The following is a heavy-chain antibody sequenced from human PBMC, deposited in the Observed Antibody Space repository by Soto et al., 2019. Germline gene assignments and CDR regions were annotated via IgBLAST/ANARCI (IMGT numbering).Heavy chain of an antibody. CDR1: GGTFSNSA. Sequence: QVQLEQSGAEVKKPGSSVKVSCKSSGGTFSNSAISWVRQAPGQGLEWMGGIMSIFRTPDYAQKFQGRVTITADESTSTAYMEVSGLRSDDTAVYYCARDKDRPQLSGNYYYILDVWGQGTTVTVSS. CDR3: ARDKDRPQLSGNYYYILDV. V-gene: IGHV1-69*12. J-gene: IGHJ6*02. CDR2: IMSIFRTP. D-gene: IGHD6-25*01.